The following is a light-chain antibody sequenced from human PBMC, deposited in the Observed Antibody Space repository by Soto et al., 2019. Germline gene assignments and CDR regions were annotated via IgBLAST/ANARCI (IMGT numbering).Light chain of an antibody. V-gene: IGLV2-23*01. Sequence: QSALTQPASMSGSPGQSITISCTGTSRDVGSYNLVSWYQQHPGKAPKLMIYEGSKRPSGVSNRCSRSKSGNTASLTISGLQAEDEADYYCCSYAGSSTYVFGTGTKVTVL. J-gene: IGLJ1*01. CDR2: EGS. CDR3: CSYAGSSTYV. CDR1: SRDVGSYNL.